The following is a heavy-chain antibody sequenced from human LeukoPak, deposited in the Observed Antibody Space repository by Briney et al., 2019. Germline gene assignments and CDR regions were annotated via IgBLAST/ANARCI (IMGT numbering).Heavy chain of an antibody. CDR2: IWYDGNNK. D-gene: IGHD4-17*01. CDR3: ARESTVTLGDYYFDY. CDR1: GFTFSSYG. Sequence: GGSLRLSCAASGFTFSSYGMHWVRQAPGKGLEWVALIWYDGNNKYYADSVKGRFTISRDNSKNTLYLQLNSLRAEDTAVYYCARESTVTLGDYYFDYWGQGAPVTVSS. V-gene: IGHV3-33*01. J-gene: IGHJ4*02.